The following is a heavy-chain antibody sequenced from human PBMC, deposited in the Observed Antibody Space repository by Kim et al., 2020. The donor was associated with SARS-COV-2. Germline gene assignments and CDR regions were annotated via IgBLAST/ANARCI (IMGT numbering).Heavy chain of an antibody. CDR3: ARPPYCSGGSCNHGATGLWYYFDY. CDR2: ISSSSSYI. CDR1: GFTFSSYS. D-gene: IGHD2-15*01. V-gene: IGHV3-21*01. J-gene: IGHJ4*02. Sequence: GGSLRLSCAASGFTFSSYSMNWVRQAPGKGLEWVSSISSSSSYIYYADSVKGRFTISRDNAKNSLYLQMNSLRAEDTAVYYCARPPYCSGGSCNHGATGLWYYFDYWGQGTLVTVSS.